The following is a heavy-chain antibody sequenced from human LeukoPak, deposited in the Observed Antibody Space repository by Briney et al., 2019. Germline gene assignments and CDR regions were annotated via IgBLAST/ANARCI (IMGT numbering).Heavy chain of an antibody. Sequence: GESLRISCQGSGYPFTSYWISWVRQLPGKGLEWMGRIDPSDSYTNYSPSFQGHVTISADQSISTAYLQWSSLKASDTAMYYCATHPAYCSGGSCYGNWFDPWGQGTLVTVSS. CDR1: GYPFTSYW. CDR2: IDPSDSYT. J-gene: IGHJ5*02. CDR3: ATHPAYCSGGSCYGNWFDP. V-gene: IGHV5-10-1*01. D-gene: IGHD2-15*01.